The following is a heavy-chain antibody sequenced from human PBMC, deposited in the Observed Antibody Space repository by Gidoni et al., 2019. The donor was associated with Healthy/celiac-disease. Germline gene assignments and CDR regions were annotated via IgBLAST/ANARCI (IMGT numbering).Heavy chain of an antibody. V-gene: IGHV4-39*07. CDR3: ARDGAAAGTNAFDI. D-gene: IGHD6-13*01. J-gene: IGHJ3*02. CDR2: NNYSGST. Sequence: QLQLQESGPGLVKPSETLSLPCTVSGGSSSSSSYYWGGIRQPPGKGLEWIGSNNYSGSTYYHPSLKSRVTISVATSKNQFSLKLSSVTAADTAVYYCARDGAAAGTNAFDIWGQGTMVTVSS. CDR1: GGSSSSSSYY.